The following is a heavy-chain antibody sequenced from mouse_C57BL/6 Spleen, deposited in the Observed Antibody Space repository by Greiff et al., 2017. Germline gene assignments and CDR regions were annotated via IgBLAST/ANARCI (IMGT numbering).Heavy chain of an antibody. CDR3: ARTVCDY. CDR2: IDPSDSYT. V-gene: IGHV1-69*01. J-gene: IGHJ2*01. Sequence: QVQLKESGAELVMPGASVKLSCKASSYTFTSYWMHWVKQRPGQGLEWIGEIDPSDSYTNYNQKFKGKSTLTVDKSSSTAYMQLSSLTSEDSAVYYCARTVCDYWGQGTTLTVSS. CDR1: SYTFTSYW.